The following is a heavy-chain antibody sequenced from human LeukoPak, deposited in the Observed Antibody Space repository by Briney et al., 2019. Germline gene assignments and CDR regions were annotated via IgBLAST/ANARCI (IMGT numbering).Heavy chain of an antibody. CDR2: IYYSGST. D-gene: IGHD2-2*02. Sequence: SETLSLTCTVSGGSISSSSYYWGWIRQPPGKGLEWIGSIYYSGSTYYNPSLKSRVTISVDTSKNQFSLKLSSVTAADTAVYYCARPGVPAAIGSFDYWGQGTLVTVSS. V-gene: IGHV4-39*01. CDR3: ARPGVPAAIGSFDY. CDR1: GGSISSSSYY. J-gene: IGHJ4*02.